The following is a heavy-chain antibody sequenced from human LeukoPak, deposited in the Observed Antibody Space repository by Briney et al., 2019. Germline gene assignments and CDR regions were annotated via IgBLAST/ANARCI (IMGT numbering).Heavy chain of an antibody. CDR1: GFTFSSYS. CDR2: ISSSSSTI. J-gene: IGHJ4*02. V-gene: IGHV3-48*01. D-gene: IGHD6-19*01. Sequence: GGSLRLSCAASGFTFSSYSMNWVRQAPGKGLEWVSYISSSSSTIYYADSVKGRSTISRDNAKNSLYLQMNSLRAEDTAVYYCARRAVAGTKFGPFDYWGQGTLVTVSS. CDR3: ARRAVAGTKFGPFDY.